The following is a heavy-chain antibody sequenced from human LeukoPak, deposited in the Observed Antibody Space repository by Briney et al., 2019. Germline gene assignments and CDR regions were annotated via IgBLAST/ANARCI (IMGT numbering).Heavy chain of an antibody. CDR2: ISAYNGNT. Sequence: GASVKVSCKASGYTFTSYGISWVRQAPGQGLEWMGWISAYNGNTNYAQKLQGRVTMTTDTSTSTAYMELRSLRSDDTAVYYCARLYYDFWSGPLWYFDLWGRGTLVTVSS. D-gene: IGHD3-3*01. V-gene: IGHV1-18*01. J-gene: IGHJ2*01. CDR3: ARLYYDFWSGPLWYFDL. CDR1: GYTFTSYG.